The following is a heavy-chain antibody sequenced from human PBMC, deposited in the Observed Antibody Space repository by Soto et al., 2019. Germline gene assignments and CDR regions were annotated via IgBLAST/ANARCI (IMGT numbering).Heavy chain of an antibody. CDR2: VYYSGNT. Sequence: SETLSLTCTVSGGSISSGGYYWSWIRQHPGKGLEWIAYVYYSGNTYYNPSLKSRASISVDTSKNQLSLKLSSVTASDTAVYYCARDWGPYWFDSWGQGILVTVSS. D-gene: IGHD3-16*01. CDR1: GGSISSGGYY. J-gene: IGHJ5*01. CDR3: ARDWGPYWFDS. V-gene: IGHV4-31*03.